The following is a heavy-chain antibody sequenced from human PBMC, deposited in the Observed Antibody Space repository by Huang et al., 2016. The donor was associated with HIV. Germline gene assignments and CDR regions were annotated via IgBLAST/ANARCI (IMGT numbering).Heavy chain of an antibody. D-gene: IGHD6-13*01. CDR3: AKIPPLHANLATSGPGPVDY. CDR2: SRPDATDK. CDR1: GFTFATYG. V-gene: IGHV3-30*02. J-gene: IGHJ4*02. Sequence: QVQLVESGGGVVQPGGSLRLSCAASGFTFATYGMHWVRQAPGKGLEGVGFSRPDATDKEYADSVKGRFTASRDNSKNTLFLHMNSLRPEDTALYYCAKIPPLHANLATSGPGPVDYWGQGTLVTVSS.